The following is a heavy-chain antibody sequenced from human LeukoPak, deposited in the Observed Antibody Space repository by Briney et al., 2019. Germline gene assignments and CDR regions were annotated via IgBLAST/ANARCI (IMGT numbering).Heavy chain of an antibody. CDR3: AKGYYDYVWGSYYFDY. D-gene: IGHD3-16*01. CDR2: IGGRGDST. J-gene: IGHJ4*02. CDR1: GFTFSNYA. V-gene: IGHV3-23*01. Sequence: PGGSLRLSCAASGFTFSNYAMSWVRQAPGKGLEWVSGIGGRGDSTYYADSVKGRFTISRDNSKNTLYLQLNSLRDEDTAIYYCAKGYYDYVWGSYYFDYWGQGTLVTVSS.